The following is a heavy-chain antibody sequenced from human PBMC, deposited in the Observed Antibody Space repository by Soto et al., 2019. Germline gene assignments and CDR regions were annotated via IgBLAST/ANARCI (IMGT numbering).Heavy chain of an antibody. V-gene: IGHV3-53*02. J-gene: IGHJ4*02. CDR1: GFSVGSNY. CDR3: ARKSDSSPVPEADGV. Sequence: EVQLVETGGGLIQPGGSLRLSCAAPGFSVGSNYMTWVRQSPGKGLEWVSLIYSNGDTDYADSVKGRFSISRDNFKNTLYLQMNNLRAEDTAVYHCARKSDSSPVPEADGVWGRGTLVTVSS. CDR2: IYSNGDT. D-gene: IGHD2-8*01.